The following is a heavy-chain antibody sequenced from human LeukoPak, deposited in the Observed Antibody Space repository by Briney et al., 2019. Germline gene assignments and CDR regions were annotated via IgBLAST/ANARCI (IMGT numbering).Heavy chain of an antibody. J-gene: IGHJ2*01. CDR3: ARRAYYDSSGYYPAWGYFAF. D-gene: IGHD3-22*01. CDR1: GDSIFSYY. V-gene: IGHV4-4*08. CDR2: IYSNGIT. Sequence: SETLSLTCTVSGDSIFSYYWNWIRQPPGKGLEWIGYIYSNGITSYNPSLRSRGTISIATSKNQFSLRLRSVTAADTAIYYCARRAYYDSSGYYPAWGYFAFWGRGRLATVSS.